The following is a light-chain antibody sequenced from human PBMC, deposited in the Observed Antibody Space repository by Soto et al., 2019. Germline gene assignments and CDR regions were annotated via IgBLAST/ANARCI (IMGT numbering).Light chain of an antibody. CDR1: SSDVGAYNY. Sequence: QSALTQPRSVPGSPGQSVTISCTGTSSDVGAYNYVSWYQQHPGKAPKVMIYDVSKRPSGVPDRFSGSKSGTTASLTISGLQADDEADYYCCSYAGSYNYVFGSGTKVTVL. CDR2: DVS. J-gene: IGLJ1*01. V-gene: IGLV2-11*01. CDR3: CSYAGSYNYV.